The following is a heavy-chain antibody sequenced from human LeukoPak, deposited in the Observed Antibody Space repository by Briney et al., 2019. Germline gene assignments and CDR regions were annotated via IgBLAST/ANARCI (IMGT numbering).Heavy chain of an antibody. CDR1: GFIFSSFG. CDR3: ARVGYSGYDYEVVAPRGYYYYGMDV. CDR2: IRYDGSNK. D-gene: IGHD5-12*01. J-gene: IGHJ6*02. V-gene: IGHV3-33*01. Sequence: HPGRSLRLSCAASGFIFSSFGMHWVRQAPGKGLEWVAIIRYDGSNKYYADSVKGRFTISRDNSKNTLYLQMNSLRAEDTAVYYCARVGYSGYDYEVVAPRGYYYYGMDVWGQGTTVTVSS.